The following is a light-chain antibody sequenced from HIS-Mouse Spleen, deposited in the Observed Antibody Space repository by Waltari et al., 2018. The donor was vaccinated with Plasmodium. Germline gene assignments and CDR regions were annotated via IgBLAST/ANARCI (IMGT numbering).Light chain of an antibody. J-gene: IGLJ3*02. Sequence: QAVLTQPSSLSASPGASASLTCTLRSGINVGTYRIYWYQQKPGSPPQYLLRYKSDSDNQKGSGVPSRFSGSKEASANAGILLISGLQAEDEADYYCMIWHSSAWVFGGGTKLTVL. CDR3: MIWHSSAWV. CDR1: SGINVGTYR. CDR2: YKSDSDN. V-gene: IGLV5-45*03.